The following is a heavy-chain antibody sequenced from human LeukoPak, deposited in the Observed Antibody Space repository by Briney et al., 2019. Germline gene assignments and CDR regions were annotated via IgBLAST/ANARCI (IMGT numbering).Heavy chain of an antibody. J-gene: IGHJ4*02. Sequence: GGSLRLSCAASGFTFSSYAMSWVRQAPGKGLEWVSIIDSSGGSTYYADSVKGRFAISRDNSKNTLSLRLNSLRAEDTAVYYCAKLSGSQPSDYWGEGILVTVSS. V-gene: IGHV3-23*01. CDR2: IDSSGGST. D-gene: IGHD1-26*01. CDR3: AKLSGSQPSDY. CDR1: GFTFSSYA.